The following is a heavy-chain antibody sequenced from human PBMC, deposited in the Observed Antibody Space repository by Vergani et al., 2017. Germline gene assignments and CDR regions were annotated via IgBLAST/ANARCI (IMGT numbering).Heavy chain of an antibody. CDR3: TRGWYYDSIAYWAY. CDR1: GYTFTSYY. CDR2: INPSGGST. J-gene: IGHJ4*02. Sequence: QVQLVPSWAEVKKPGASVKVSCKASGYTFTSYYMHWVRQAPGQGLEWMGIINPSGGSTSYAQKFQGRVTMTRDKSTSPVYRELSSPRSEDTAVYYCTRGWYYDSIAYWAYWVQGTVVTVSP. D-gene: IGHD3-22*01. V-gene: IGHV1-46*03.